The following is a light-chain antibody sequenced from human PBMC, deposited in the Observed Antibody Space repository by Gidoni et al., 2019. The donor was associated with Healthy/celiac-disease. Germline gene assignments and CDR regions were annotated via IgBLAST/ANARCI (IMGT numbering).Light chain of an antibody. Sequence: DIQMTKSPSTLSASVGDRVTITCRASQSISSWLAWYQQKPGKAPKLLIYKASSLESGVPSRFSGSGSGTEFTLTISSLQPDDFATYYCQQYNSWTWTFGQGTKVEIK. J-gene: IGKJ1*01. CDR3: QQYNSWTWT. CDR1: QSISSW. V-gene: IGKV1-5*03. CDR2: KAS.